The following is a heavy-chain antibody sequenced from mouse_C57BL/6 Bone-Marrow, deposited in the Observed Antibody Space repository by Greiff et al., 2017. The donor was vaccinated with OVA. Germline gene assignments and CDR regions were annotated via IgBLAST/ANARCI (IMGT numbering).Heavy chain of an antibody. D-gene: IGHD1-1*01. V-gene: IGHV7-3*01. CDR3: ARWTPYYVSSP. Sequence: EVKLVESGGGLVQPGGSLSLSCAASGFTFTDYYMSWVRQPPGKALEWLGFIRNKANGYTTEYSASVKGRFTISRDNSQSILYLQMNALRAEDSATYNCARWTPYYVSSPWGQGTTLTVS. CDR1: GFTFTDYY. CDR2: IRNKANGYTT. J-gene: IGHJ2*01.